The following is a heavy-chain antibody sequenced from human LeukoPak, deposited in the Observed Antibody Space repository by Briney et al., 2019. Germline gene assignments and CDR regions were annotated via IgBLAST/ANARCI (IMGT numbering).Heavy chain of an antibody. CDR1: GFTFSSYG. J-gene: IGHJ4*02. CDR2: IWYDGSNK. D-gene: IGHD5-12*01. CDR3: AKDKAPLYSGYDWDLDF. Sequence: PGRSLRLSCAVSGFTFSSYGMHWVRQAPGKGLEWVAVIWYDGSNKYYADSVKGRFTISRDNAKNSVYLQMNSLRAEDTALYYCAKDKAPLYSGYDWDLDFWGQGTMVTVSS. V-gene: IGHV3-33*03.